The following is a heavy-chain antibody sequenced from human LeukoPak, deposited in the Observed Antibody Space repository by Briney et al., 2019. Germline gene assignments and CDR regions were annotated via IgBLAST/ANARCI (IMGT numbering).Heavy chain of an antibody. CDR2: INPNSGGT. V-gene: IGHV1-2*02. Sequence: ASVKVSCKASGYTFTGYYMHWVRQAPGQGLEWMGWINPNSGGTNYAQKFQGRVTMTRDTSISTAYMELSRLRSDDTAVYYCARDRGRDTAMVTIYYYYMDVWGKGTTVTVSS. J-gene: IGHJ6*03. CDR3: ARDRGRDTAMVTIYYYYMDV. CDR1: GYTFTGYY. D-gene: IGHD5-18*01.